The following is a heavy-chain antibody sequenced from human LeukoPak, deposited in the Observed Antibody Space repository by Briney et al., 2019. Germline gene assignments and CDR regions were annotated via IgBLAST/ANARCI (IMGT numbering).Heavy chain of an antibody. V-gene: IGHV3-23*01. CDR3: AKTDSSSWYVSNWFDP. CDR1: GFTFSSYA. D-gene: IGHD6-13*01. J-gene: IGHJ5*02. Sequence: GGSLRLSCAASGFTFSSYAMSWVRQAPGKGLEWVSAISGSGGSTYYADSVNGRFTISRDNSNNTLYLQMNSLRAEDTAVYYCAKTDSSSWYVSNWFDPWGQGTLVTVSS. CDR2: ISGSGGST.